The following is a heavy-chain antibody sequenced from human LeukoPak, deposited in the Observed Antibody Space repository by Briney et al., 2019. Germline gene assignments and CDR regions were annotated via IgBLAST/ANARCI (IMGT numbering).Heavy chain of an antibody. CDR3: ARVPTVTFFDY. Sequence: GASVKVSCKAAGYTFSTYDISWVRQAPGQGLEWMGWISTYNGDTNFAQKFQGRVTMTTDTSTSTAYMELRSLTSDDTAVYYCARVPTVTFFDYWGQGTLVTVSS. V-gene: IGHV1-18*01. D-gene: IGHD4-17*01. CDR2: ISTYNGDT. J-gene: IGHJ4*02. CDR1: GYTFSTYD.